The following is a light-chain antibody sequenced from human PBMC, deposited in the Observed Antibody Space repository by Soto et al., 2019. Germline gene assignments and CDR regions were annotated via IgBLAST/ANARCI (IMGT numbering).Light chain of an antibody. J-gene: IGKJ1*01. CDR2: KAS. CDR1: QTISSW. CDR3: QHYNSYSEA. V-gene: IGKV1-5*03. Sequence: DIPMTQSPSFLSGSVGDRVTITCRASQTISSWLARYQQKPGKAPKLLIYKASTLKSGVPSRFSGSGSGTEFTLTISSLQPDDFATYYCQHYNSYSEAFGQGTKVDIK.